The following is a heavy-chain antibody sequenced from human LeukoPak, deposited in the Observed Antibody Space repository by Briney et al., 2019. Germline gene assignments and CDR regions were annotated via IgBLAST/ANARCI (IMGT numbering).Heavy chain of an antibody. D-gene: IGHD2-8*02. Sequence: KPGGSLRLSCAASGFTFNTYSMIWVRQARGKGLEWVSYITSTSSYMYYADSVKGRFTISRDNAKNSLYLQMNSLRAEDTAVYYCARDESTGHVSLWGQGTLVIVSS. J-gene: IGHJ4*02. CDR1: GFTFNTYS. CDR2: ITSTSSYM. V-gene: IGHV3-21*01. CDR3: ARDESTGHVSL.